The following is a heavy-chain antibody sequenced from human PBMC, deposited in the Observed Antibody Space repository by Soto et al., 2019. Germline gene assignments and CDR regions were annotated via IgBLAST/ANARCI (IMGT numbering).Heavy chain of an antibody. CDR1: GDSISTNAYY. CDR2: IYYSGST. CDR3: ARAPLN. V-gene: IGHV4-31*03. J-gene: IGHJ4*02. Sequence: PSETLSLTCSVSGDSISTNAYYWTWIRQHPGKGLEWIGYIYYSGSTYSNPSLKSRVTISVDTSKNQFSLKLSSVTAADTAVYYCARAPLNWGQGTLVTVSS.